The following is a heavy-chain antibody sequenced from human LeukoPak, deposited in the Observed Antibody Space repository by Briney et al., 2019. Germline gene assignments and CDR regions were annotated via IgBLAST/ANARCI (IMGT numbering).Heavy chain of an antibody. CDR3: ARDFSGQDAFDI. CDR1: GGSISSYY. CDR2: IYYSGST. D-gene: IGHD3-3*01. Sequence: PSETLSLTCTGSGGSISSYYWSWIRQPPGKGLEWIGYIYYSGSTNYNPSLKSRVTISVDTSKNQFSLKLSSVTAADTAVYYCARDFSGQDAFDIWGQGTMVTVSS. V-gene: IGHV4-59*01. J-gene: IGHJ3*02.